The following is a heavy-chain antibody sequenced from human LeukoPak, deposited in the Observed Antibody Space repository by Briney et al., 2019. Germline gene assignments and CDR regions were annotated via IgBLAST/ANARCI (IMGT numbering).Heavy chain of an antibody. D-gene: IGHD5-18*01. CDR2: INSNGSSI. CDR1: GFTFSSYW. Sequence: GGSLRLSCAASGFTFSSYWMHWVRHAPGERLVWVSRINSNGSSISYADSVKGRFTISRDNAKNTLYLQMNSLRAEDTAVYYCARGGIYSYKPFDYWGQGTLVTVSS. CDR3: ARGGIYSYKPFDY. J-gene: IGHJ4*02. V-gene: IGHV3-74*01.